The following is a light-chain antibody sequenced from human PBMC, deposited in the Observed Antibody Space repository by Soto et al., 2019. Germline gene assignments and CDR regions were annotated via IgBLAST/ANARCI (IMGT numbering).Light chain of an antibody. CDR2: GAS. J-gene: IGKJ1*01. Sequence: EIVLTQSPGTLSLSPGERATLSCRASQSVSSSYLAWYQQKPGQAPRLLIYGASRRATGIPDRFSGSGSGTDFTLTISRQEPEDFAVYYCQQYGSSPRTCGQGTKVEIK. V-gene: IGKV3-20*01. CDR3: QQYGSSPRT. CDR1: QSVSSSY.